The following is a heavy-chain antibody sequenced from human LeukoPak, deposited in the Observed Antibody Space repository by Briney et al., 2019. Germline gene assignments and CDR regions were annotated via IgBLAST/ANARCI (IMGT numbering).Heavy chain of an antibody. J-gene: IGHJ5*02. V-gene: IGHV1-8*01. CDR3: ARGPSDFWSGYYSRGWFDP. D-gene: IGHD3-3*01. Sequence: ASVKVSCKASGYTFTSYDINWVRQATGQGLEWMGWMNPNSGNTGYEQKFQGRVTMTRNTSISTAYMELSSLRSEDTAVYYCARGPSDFWSGYYSRGWFDPWGQGTLVTVSS. CDR2: MNPNSGNT. CDR1: GYTFTSYD.